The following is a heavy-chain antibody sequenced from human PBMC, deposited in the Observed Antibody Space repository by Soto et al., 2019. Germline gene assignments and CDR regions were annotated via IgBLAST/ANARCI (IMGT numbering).Heavy chain of an antibody. J-gene: IGHJ4*02. CDR2: IYPGDSNT. CDR3: ARQGSCSSTACYTVDY. CDR1: GYSFTSYW. D-gene: IGHD2-2*02. Sequence: PGESLNIYCKGPGYSFTSYWIGWVRQMPGKGLEWMGIIYPGDSNTRYSPSFQGQVTISADKCISTAYLQWSSLKASDTAMYYCARQGSCSSTACYTVDYWGQGTLVTVSS. V-gene: IGHV5-51*01.